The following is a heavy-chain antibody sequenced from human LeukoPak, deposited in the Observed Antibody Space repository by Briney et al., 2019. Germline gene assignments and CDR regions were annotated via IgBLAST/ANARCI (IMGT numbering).Heavy chain of an antibody. D-gene: IGHD3-22*01. CDR1: GFTFSSYA. V-gene: IGHV3-30*04. Sequence: GGSLRLSCVASGFTFSSYAMHWVRQAPGKGLEWVAVISYDGSNKYYADSVKGRFTISRDNSKNTLYLQMNSLRAEDTAVYYCARVYYYDSSGYYSLRYWGQGTLVTVSS. J-gene: IGHJ4*02. CDR2: ISYDGSNK. CDR3: ARVYYYDSSGYYSLRY.